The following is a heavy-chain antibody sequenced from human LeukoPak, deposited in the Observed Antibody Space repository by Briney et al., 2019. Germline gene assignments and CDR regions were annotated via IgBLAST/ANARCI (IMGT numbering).Heavy chain of an antibody. V-gene: IGHV1-18*01. CDR2: ISAYNGNT. D-gene: IGHD3-22*01. J-gene: IGHJ4*02. Sequence: GASVKVSCKASGYTFTSYGISWVRQAPGQGLVWMGWISAYNGNTNYAQKLQGRVTMTTDTSTSTAYMELRSLRSDDTAVYYCARAYYDSSGYLVDYWGQGTLVTVSS. CDR3: ARAYYDSSGYLVDY. CDR1: GYTFTSYG.